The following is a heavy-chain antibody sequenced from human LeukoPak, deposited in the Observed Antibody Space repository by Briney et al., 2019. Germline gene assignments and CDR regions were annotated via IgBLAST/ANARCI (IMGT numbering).Heavy chain of an antibody. CDR1: GYSLSSGYY. Sequence: SETLSHTCTVSGYSLSSGYYWGWIRQPPGKGLEWIGSIYHSGSTYYNPSLKSRVTISVDTSKNQFSLKLSSVTAADTAVYYCARVSLVVVPAASSVLDYWGQGTLVTVSS. D-gene: IGHD2-2*01. V-gene: IGHV4-38-2*02. CDR3: ARVSLVVVPAASSVLDY. CDR2: IYHSGST. J-gene: IGHJ4*02.